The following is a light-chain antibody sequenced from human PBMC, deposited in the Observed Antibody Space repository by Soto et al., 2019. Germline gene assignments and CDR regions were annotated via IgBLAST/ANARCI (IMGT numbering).Light chain of an antibody. J-gene: IGLJ2*01. V-gene: IGLV2-8*01. CDR1: YSDVGGSNY. CDR3: SSNVVGTNLKI. Sequence: QSALTQPPSASGSPGQSVTISCTGTYSDVGGSNYVSWYQQHPGKAPKLVIYEVIQRPSGVPDRFSGSRSGNTASLTVSRLQAVDEADYYCSSNVVGTNLKIFGGGTKLTVL. CDR2: EVI.